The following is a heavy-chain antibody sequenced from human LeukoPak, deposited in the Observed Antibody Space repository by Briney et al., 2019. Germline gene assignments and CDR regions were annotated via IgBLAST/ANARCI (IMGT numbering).Heavy chain of an antibody. CDR1: GGTFSSYA. V-gene: IGHV1-69*13. J-gene: IGHJ3*02. D-gene: IGHD4-17*01. CDR2: IIPIFGTA. CDR3: ASDYGDYPSHAFDI. Sequence: SVKVSCKASGGTFSSYAICWVRQAPGQGLEWMGGIIPIFGTANYAQKFQGRVTITADESTSTAYMELSSLRSEDTAVYYCASDYGDYPSHAFDIWGQGTMVTVSS.